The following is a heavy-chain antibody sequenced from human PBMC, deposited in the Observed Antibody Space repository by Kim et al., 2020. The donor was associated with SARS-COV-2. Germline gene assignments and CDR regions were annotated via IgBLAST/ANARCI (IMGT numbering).Heavy chain of an antibody. CDR1: GFTFSSYW. CDR2: INSDGSST. V-gene: IGHV3-74*01. CDR3: ARDLTYYDFWSGLLYSPSKYYYGMDV. Sequence: GGSLRLSCAASGFTFSSYWMHWVRQAPGKGLVWVSRINSDGSSTSYADSVKGRFTISRDNAKNTLYLQMNSLRAEDTAVYYCARDLTYYDFWSGLLYSPSKYYYGMDVWGQGTTVTVSS. D-gene: IGHD3-3*01. J-gene: IGHJ6*02.